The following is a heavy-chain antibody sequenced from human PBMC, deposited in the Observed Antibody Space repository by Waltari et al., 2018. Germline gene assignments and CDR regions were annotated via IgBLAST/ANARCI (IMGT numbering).Heavy chain of an antibody. Sequence: QEQLVQSGPEVKKPGASVKVSCQASGYSITDFDNTWMLQDAGQGLEWSGWLTPNSGNTAYSQIFHGIVTFTAYTSINTTYLEMTALTSEDTAVYYCARLVLTSQYEINWLGPWCQGTLVTVSS. V-gene: IGHV1-8*02. J-gene: IGHJ5*02. CDR3: ARLVLTSQYEINWLGP. CDR1: GYSITDFD. D-gene: IGHD6-6*01. CDR2: LTPNSGNT.